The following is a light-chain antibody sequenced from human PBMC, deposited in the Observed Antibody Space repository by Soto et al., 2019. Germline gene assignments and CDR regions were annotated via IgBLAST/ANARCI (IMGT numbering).Light chain of an antibody. CDR1: QSVNAN. Sequence: EVVMTQSPATLSVSPGERATLSCRASQSVNANLAWYQQKPGQAPRLLIHGASNRATGIPARFSGSGFGTEFILTISCLQSEDFAVYYCQQNNTWLWTFGQGTKVEI. CDR3: QQNNTWLWT. J-gene: IGKJ1*01. CDR2: GAS. V-gene: IGKV3-15*01.